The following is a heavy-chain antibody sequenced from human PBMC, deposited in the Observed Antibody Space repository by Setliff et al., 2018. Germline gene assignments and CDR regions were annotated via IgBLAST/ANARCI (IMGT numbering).Heavy chain of an antibody. CDR1: GYTFTNYG. CDR2: ISAYNGKT. Sequence: GASVKVSCKASGYTFTNYGISWVRQAPGQGLEWMGWISAYNGKTKYAQKFQGRVTMTTDTSTRTAYMEVTSLRSDDTAVYYCATEKFPGDWGDYWGQGTTVTVSS. J-gene: IGHJ4*03. CDR3: ATEKFPGDWGDY. V-gene: IGHV1-18*01. D-gene: IGHD2-21*01.